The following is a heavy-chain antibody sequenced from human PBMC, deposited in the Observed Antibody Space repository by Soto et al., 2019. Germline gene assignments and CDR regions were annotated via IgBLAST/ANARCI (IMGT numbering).Heavy chain of an antibody. CDR2: IYWNDDK. D-gene: IGHD3-3*01. V-gene: IGHV2-5*01. Sequence: QITLKESGPTLVKPTQTLTLTCTFSGFSLSTGAVGVGWIRQPPGKALEWLALIYWNDDKRYTPSLKSRLTVTEDTSKNQVVLTMTNMDPLDTATYYCGHQGFQDFWRPFDYWGQGIVVTVSS. CDR1: GFSLSTGAVG. CDR3: GHQGFQDFWRPFDY. J-gene: IGHJ4*02.